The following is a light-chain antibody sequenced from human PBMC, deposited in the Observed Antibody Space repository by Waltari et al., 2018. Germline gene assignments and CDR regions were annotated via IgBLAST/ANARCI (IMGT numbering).Light chain of an antibody. Sequence: IVLTQSPATLSLSPGERATLPCRASQSISSYLAWYQQKPGQAPRLLICDGANRATGIPVRFSGSGSKTDFTLTIASLEPEDSAVYYCQQSYNWPRTFGQGTKVEIK. CDR3: QQSYNWPRT. J-gene: IGKJ1*01. V-gene: IGKV3-11*01. CDR2: DGA. CDR1: QSISSY.